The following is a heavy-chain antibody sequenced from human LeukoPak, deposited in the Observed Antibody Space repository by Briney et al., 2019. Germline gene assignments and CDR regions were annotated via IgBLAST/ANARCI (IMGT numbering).Heavy chain of an antibody. CDR3: AGNSAGPVINSWFDP. J-gene: IGHJ5*02. Sequence: GGSLRLSCAASGFTFSSYAMHWVRQAPGKGLEWVAVISYDGSNKYYADSVKGRFAISRDNSKNTLYLQMNSLRAEDTAVYYCAGNSAGPVINSWFDPWGQGTLVTVSS. CDR1: GFTFSSYA. CDR2: ISYDGSNK. D-gene: IGHD3-10*01. V-gene: IGHV3-30*09.